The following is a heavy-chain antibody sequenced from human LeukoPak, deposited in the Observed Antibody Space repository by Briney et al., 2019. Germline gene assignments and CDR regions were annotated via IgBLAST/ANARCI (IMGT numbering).Heavy chain of an antibody. CDR1: RFTFRNYE. Sequence: GGSLRLSGAASRFTFRNYEMNWVRQAPGKGLEWVSYISSSGNTINYADSVKGRFTISRDNAKNSLYLQMNSLRVEDTAIYYCARVMQIAAAAFDCWGQGTLVTVSS. D-gene: IGHD6-13*01. J-gene: IGHJ4*02. CDR2: ISSSGNTI. CDR3: ARVMQIAAAAFDC. V-gene: IGHV3-48*03.